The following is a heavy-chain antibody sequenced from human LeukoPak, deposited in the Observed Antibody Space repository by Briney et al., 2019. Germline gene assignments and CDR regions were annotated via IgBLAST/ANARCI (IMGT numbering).Heavy chain of an antibody. CDR1: GGSISSGGYY. V-gene: IGHV4-30-2*01. J-gene: IGHJ6*02. CDR2: IYHSGST. Sequence: SETLSLTCTVSGGSISSGGYYWSWIRQPPGKGLEWIGYIYHSGSTYYNPSLKSRVTISVDRSKNQFSLKLSSVTAADTAVYYCAGRPITMVGDYGMDVWGQGTTVTVSS. CDR3: AGRPITMVGDYGMDV. D-gene: IGHD3-10*01.